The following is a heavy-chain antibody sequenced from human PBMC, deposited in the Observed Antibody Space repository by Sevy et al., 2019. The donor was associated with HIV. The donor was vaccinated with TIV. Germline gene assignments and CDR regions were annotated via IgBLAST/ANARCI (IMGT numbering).Heavy chain of an antibody. CDR2: INHSGST. D-gene: IGHD1-1*01. J-gene: IGHJ6*02. CDR1: GGSFSGYY. CDR3: ARFRGTRYYYYGMDV. V-gene: IGHV4-34*01. Sequence: SETLSLTCAVHGGSFSGYYWSWIRQPPGKGLEWIGEINHSGSTNYNPSLKSRVTISVDTSKNQFSLKLSSVTAADTAVYYCARFRGTRYYYYGMDVWGQGTTVTVSS.